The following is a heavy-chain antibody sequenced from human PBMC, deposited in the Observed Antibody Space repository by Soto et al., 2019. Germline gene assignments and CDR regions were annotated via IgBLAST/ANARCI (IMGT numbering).Heavy chain of an antibody. CDR2: IYYSGST. D-gene: IGHD3-3*01. CDR3: ASRITIFGVATYYYGMDV. Sequence: QLQLQESGPGLVKPSETLSLTCTVSGGSISSSSYYWGWIRQPPGKGLEWIGSIYYSGSTYYNPSLKSRVTIYVDRSKNQFSLKLYSVPAADTAVYYCASRITIFGVATYYYGMDVWGQATTVTDSS. J-gene: IGHJ6*02. CDR1: GGSISSSSYY. V-gene: IGHV4-39*01.